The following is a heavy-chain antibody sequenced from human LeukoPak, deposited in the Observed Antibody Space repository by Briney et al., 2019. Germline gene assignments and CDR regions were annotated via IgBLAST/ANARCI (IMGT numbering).Heavy chain of an antibody. CDR3: ARCSYSGSYYEPFDY. CDR1: GYIFTSYW. CDR2: IYPGDSDS. D-gene: IGHD1-26*01. Sequence: GGSLQISCQGSGYIFTSYWIGGVGQLPGKGLEWMGIIYPGDSDSRYSPSFQGQVTISADKSISTAYLQWSTLKASDTAMYYCARCSYSGSYYEPFDYWGQGTLVTVSS. V-gene: IGHV5-51*01. J-gene: IGHJ4*02.